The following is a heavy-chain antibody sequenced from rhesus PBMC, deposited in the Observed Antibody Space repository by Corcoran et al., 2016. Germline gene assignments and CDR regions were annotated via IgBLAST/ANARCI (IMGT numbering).Heavy chain of an antibody. CDR2: IYGSGGSN. V-gene: IGHV4S14*01. J-gene: IGHJ4*01. CDR3: ASVNTVTDGDY. D-gene: IGHD4-23*01. Sequence: QVQLQESGPGLVKPSETLSLTCAVSGGSIRGYYYCSWIRQPPGKGLVWIESIYGSGGSNYLNPSLKSRTPLSTCTSKNQFSFKLSSVTASDPAVYYCASVNTVTDGDYWGQGVLVTVTS. CDR1: GGSIRGYYY.